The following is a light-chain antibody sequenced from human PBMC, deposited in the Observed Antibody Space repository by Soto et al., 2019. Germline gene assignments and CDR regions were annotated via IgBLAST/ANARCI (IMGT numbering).Light chain of an antibody. Sequence: DFQMTQSPSSLSASVGDRVTITCRASQAISNYLAWYQQKPGKVPKLLIYVASTLQSGVPSRFSGSGSGTDFTLTISSLQPEDVATYYCQKYNSAPWTFGQGTKVEIK. CDR3: QKYNSAPWT. V-gene: IGKV1-27*01. CDR1: QAISNY. CDR2: VAS. J-gene: IGKJ1*01.